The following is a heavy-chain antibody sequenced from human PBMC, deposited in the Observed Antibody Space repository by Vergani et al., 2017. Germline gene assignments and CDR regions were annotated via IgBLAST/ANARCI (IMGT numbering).Heavy chain of an antibody. D-gene: IGHD2-8*01. J-gene: IGHJ4*02. Sequence: VTLVESGGGVVKPGRSLRLSCAASGLTFSSYGMHWVRQAPGKGLEWVAVIWYDGSNKYYADSVKGRFTISRDNSKNTLYLQMNSLKSEDTAVYYCARGGCMDMDYWGQGTLVTVSS. CDR1: GLTFSSYG. CDR2: IWYDGSNK. CDR3: ARGGCMDMDY. V-gene: IGHV3-33*01.